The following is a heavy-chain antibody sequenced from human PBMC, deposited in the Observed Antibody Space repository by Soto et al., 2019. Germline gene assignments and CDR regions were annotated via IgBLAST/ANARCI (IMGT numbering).Heavy chain of an antibody. V-gene: IGHV4-59*01. CDR3: AQDRSTDADGYILDF. CDR1: GGTINGYY. CDR2: VYYTGTT. J-gene: IGHJ4*02. D-gene: IGHD5-12*01. Sequence: SETLCRTCTISGGTINGYYWSWIRQPPGKGLEWIGYVYYTGTTKYNPSIESRVTISADTSKNQFSLRVTSLTGSDAAVYYCAQDRSTDADGYILDFSGKRIRVVVSP.